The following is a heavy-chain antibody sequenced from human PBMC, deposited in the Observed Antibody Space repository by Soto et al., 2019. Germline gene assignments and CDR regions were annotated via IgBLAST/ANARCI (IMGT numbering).Heavy chain of an antibody. Sequence: SETLSLTCAVSSGSISSSNWWSWVRQPPGKGLEWIGEIYHSGSTNYNPSLKSRVTISVDKSKNQFSLKLSSVTAADTAVYYCARDQYSGYDRGYMDVWGKGTTVTVSS. D-gene: IGHD5-12*01. CDR1: SGSISSSNW. V-gene: IGHV4-4*02. J-gene: IGHJ6*03. CDR2: IYHSGST. CDR3: ARDQYSGYDRGYMDV.